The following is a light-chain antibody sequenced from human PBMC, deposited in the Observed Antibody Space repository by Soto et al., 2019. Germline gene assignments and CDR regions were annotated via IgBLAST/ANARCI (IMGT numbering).Light chain of an antibody. Sequence: DIHLTQSPSTLSASVGDRVTNTCRASQSISSWLAWYQQKPGKAPKLLIYKASTLESGVPSRFSGSGSGTEFTLTISSLQPDDFATYYCQHWVDYMWTFGQGTKVEIK. J-gene: IGKJ1*01. CDR3: QHWVDYMWT. CDR1: QSISSW. V-gene: IGKV1-5*03. CDR2: KAS.